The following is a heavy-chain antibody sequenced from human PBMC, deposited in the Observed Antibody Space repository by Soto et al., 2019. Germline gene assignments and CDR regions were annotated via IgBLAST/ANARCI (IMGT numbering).Heavy chain of an antibody. CDR3: ARGNYYDSSGYLHFDY. Sequence: EVQLVESGGGLVQPGGSLRLSCAASGFTLSSYSMNWVRQAPGRGLEWVSYITSSSSTIHYADSVKGRFTISRDNVKNSLSLQMNSLRDEDTAVYYCARGNYYDSSGYLHFDYWGQGTLVTVSS. D-gene: IGHD3-22*01. V-gene: IGHV3-48*02. CDR2: ITSSSSTI. J-gene: IGHJ4*02. CDR1: GFTLSSYS.